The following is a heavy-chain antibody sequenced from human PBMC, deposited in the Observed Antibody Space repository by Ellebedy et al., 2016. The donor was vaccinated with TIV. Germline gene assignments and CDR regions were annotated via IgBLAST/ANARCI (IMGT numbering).Heavy chain of an antibody. Sequence: AASVKVSCKASGYTFTSYAVNWVRQAPGQGLEWMGWINTNTGNPTYAQGFTGRFVFSLDTSVSTAYLQISSLKAEDTAVYYCARGAAAGFFWYFDLWGRGTLVTVSS. V-gene: IGHV7-4-1*02. D-gene: IGHD6-13*01. CDR1: GYTFTSYA. CDR2: INTNTGNP. CDR3: ARGAAAGFFWYFDL. J-gene: IGHJ2*01.